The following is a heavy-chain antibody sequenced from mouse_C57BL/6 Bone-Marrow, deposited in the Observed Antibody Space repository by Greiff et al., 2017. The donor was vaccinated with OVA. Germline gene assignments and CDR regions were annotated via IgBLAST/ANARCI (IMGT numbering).Heavy chain of an antibody. CDR2: ISYDDSN. V-gene: IGHV3-6*01. CDR1: GYSITSGYY. CDR3: AAQPGVFDF. J-gene: IGHJ2*01. Sequence: EVQLQQSGPGLVKPSQSLSLACSVTGYSITSGYYWNWIRQFPGNKLEWMGYISYDDSNNYNPSLKNRISITRDTSKNQFFLKLNSVTTEDTATYYCAAQPGVFDFWGQGTTLTVSS. D-gene: IGHD4-1*01.